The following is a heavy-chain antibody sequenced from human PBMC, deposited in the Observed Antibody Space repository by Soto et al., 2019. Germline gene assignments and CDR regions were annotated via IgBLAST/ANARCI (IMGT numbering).Heavy chain of an antibody. D-gene: IGHD3-10*01. J-gene: IGHJ3*02. CDR1: GGSISSSSYY. CDR2: IYYSGST. V-gene: IGHV4-39*01. Sequence: QLQLQESGPGLVKPSETLSLTCTVSGGSISSSSYYWGWIRQPPGKGLEWIGSIYYSGSTYYNPSPKSPITISVDTSKNQFPLKLSAVTAADTAVYYCARRGRGEDAFDIWGQGTMVTVSS. CDR3: ARRGRGEDAFDI.